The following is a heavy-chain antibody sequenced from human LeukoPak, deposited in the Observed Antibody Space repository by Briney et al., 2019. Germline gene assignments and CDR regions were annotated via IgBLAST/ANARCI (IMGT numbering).Heavy chain of an antibody. Sequence: PSETLSLTCTVSGGSISSYYWSWIRQPPGKGLEWIGYIYYSGSTNYNPSLKSRVTISVDTSKNQFSLKLSSVTAADRAVYYCAREGPAYSSSSSEYFDYWGQGTLVTVSS. CDR1: GGSISSYY. J-gene: IGHJ4*02. D-gene: IGHD6-6*01. CDR3: AREGPAYSSSSSEYFDY. V-gene: IGHV4-59*01. CDR2: IYYSGST.